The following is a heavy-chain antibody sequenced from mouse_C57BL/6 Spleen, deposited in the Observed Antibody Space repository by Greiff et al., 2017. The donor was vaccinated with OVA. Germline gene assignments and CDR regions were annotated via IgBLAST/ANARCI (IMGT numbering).Heavy chain of an antibody. CDR2: IYPGSGST. CDR1: GYTFTSYW. J-gene: IGHJ4*01. CDR3: ARWGGYYAMDY. V-gene: IGHV1-55*01. Sequence: QVHVKQPGAELVKPGASVKMSCKASGYTFTSYWITWVKQRPGQGLEWIGDIYPGSGSTNYNEKFKSKATLTVDTSSSTAYMQLSSLTSEDSAVYYCARWGGYYAMDYWGQGTSVTVSS.